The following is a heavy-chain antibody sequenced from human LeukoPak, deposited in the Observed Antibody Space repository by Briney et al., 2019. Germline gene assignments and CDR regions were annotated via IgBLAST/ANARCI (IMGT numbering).Heavy chain of an antibody. Sequence: SETLSLTCAVSGGSISSGGYSWSWIRQPPGKGLEWIGYIYHSGSTYYNPSLKSRATISVDRSKNQFSLKLSSVTAADTAVYYCARVTDYGSGSYYRGAFDIWGQGTMVTVSS. CDR3: ARVTDYGSGSYYRGAFDI. CDR1: GGSISSGGYS. D-gene: IGHD3-10*01. CDR2: IYHSGST. J-gene: IGHJ3*02. V-gene: IGHV4-30-2*01.